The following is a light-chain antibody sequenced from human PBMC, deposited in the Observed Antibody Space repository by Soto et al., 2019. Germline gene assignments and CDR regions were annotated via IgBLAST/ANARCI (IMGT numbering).Light chain of an antibody. CDR1: QSFSSTF. V-gene: IGKV3-20*01. J-gene: IGKJ1*01. CDR2: GAS. Sequence: EILLTQSPDSLSLSPGDRATLSCRASQSFSSTFFAWYQQKPGQAPRLLIYGASSRATGIPDRFSGSGSGTAFTLTISRLEPEDFAVYYCQQYDSSVTFGQGTKVEIK. CDR3: QQYDSSVT.